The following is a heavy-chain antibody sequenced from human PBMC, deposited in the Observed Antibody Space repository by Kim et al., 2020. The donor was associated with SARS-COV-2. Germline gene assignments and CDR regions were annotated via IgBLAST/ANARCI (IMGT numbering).Heavy chain of an antibody. CDR2: ITGSGDIT. V-gene: IGHV3-23*01. J-gene: IGHJ4*02. CDR1: GFIFSSQG. Sequence: GGSLRLSCVASGFIFSSQGMSWVRQAPGKGLEWVSAITGSGDITYYADSVKGRFTISRDNSKNTLYLQMNSLSAEDAAVYYCAKMQGYFDYWGQVTLVTVSS. CDR3: AKMQGYFDY.